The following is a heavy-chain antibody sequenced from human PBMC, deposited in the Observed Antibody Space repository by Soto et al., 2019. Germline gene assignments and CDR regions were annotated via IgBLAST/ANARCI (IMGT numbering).Heavy chain of an antibody. CDR3: ARMASAGTLNWFDP. J-gene: IGHJ5*02. CDR2: MNPGSGQT. Sequence: QVQLVQSGDEVKEPGASVRVSCEASGYTFINFDISWVRQAAGQVLEWLGWMNPGSGQTGYASKFQGRVAMTRDASTGTSHLELSSLTSDDTAVYYCARMASAGTLNWFDPWGQGTLVTVSS. D-gene: IGHD6-13*01. CDR1: GYTFINFD. V-gene: IGHV1-8*02.